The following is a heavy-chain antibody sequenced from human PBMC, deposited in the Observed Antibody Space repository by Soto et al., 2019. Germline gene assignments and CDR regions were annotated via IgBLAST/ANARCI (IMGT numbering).Heavy chain of an antibody. V-gene: IGHV1-8*01. Sequence: QVQLVQSGAEVKKPGASMRVSCRASGFSFTSFEIHWVRQAPGQGLEWVGRINLKSGDTVFAQRFQGRAAMTRNTSISTANMEVSGLKVADTALYYCARGSGGGAGGMLDYWVQGTPVTVSS. CDR3: ARGSGGGAGGMLDY. CDR1: GFSFTSFE. CDR2: INLKSGDT. J-gene: IGHJ4*02. D-gene: IGHD2-15*01.